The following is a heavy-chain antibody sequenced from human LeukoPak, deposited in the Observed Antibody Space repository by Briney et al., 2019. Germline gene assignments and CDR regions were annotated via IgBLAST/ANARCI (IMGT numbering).Heavy chain of an antibody. V-gene: IGHV4-30-2*01. D-gene: IGHD4-11*01. J-gene: IGHJ5*02. CDR2: IYHSGST. CDR1: GGSISSGGYS. CDR3: ARAYSNLNWFDP. Sequence: SETLSLTCTVSGGSISSGGYSWSWIRQPPGKGLEWIGYIYHSGSTYYNPSLKSRVTISVDRSKNQFSLKLSSVTAADTAVYYCARAYSNLNWFDPWGQGTLVTVSS.